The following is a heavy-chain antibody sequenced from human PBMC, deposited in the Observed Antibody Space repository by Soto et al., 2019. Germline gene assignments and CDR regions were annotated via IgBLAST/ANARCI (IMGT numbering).Heavy chain of an antibody. J-gene: IGHJ4*02. CDR1: GYTFSSRG. CDR2: INAGNGDT. D-gene: IGHD3-3*01. V-gene: IGHV1-3*01. CDR3: ARDGARLAIFGVVYYFDY. Sequence: ASVKVSCKASGYTFSSRGINWVRQAPGERLEWMGWINAGNGDTKYSQKFQGRVAITRDTSASSAYMELSTLKSEDTAVYYCARDGARLAIFGVVYYFDYWGQGTVVTVSS.